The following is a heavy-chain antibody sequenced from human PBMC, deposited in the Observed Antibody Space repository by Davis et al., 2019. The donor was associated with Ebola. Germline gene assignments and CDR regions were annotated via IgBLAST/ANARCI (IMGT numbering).Heavy chain of an antibody. Sequence: GESLKISCAASGFTFSSYSMNWVRQAPGKGLEWVSSISSSSSYIYYADSVKGRFTISRDNAKKSLYLQMNSLRAEDTAVYYCASLFGAVSQLLGSYYYYGMDVWGQGTTVTVSS. D-gene: IGHD3-16*01. CDR2: ISSSSSYI. V-gene: IGHV3-21*01. CDR1: GFTFSSYS. CDR3: ASLFGAVSQLLGSYYYYGMDV. J-gene: IGHJ6*02.